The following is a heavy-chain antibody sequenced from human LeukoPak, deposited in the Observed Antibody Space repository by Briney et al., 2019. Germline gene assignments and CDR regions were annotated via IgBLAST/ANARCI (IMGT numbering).Heavy chain of an antibody. CDR3: ARDRDWNSGFDY. Sequence: GGSLRLSCAASGFTFSSYEMNWVRQAPGKGLEWVSYISSSGSTIYCADSVKGRFTISRDNAKNSLYLQMNSLRAEDTAVYYCARDRDWNSGFDYWGQGTLVTVSS. CDR1: GFTFSSYE. CDR2: ISSSGSTI. D-gene: IGHD1-7*01. V-gene: IGHV3-48*03. J-gene: IGHJ4*02.